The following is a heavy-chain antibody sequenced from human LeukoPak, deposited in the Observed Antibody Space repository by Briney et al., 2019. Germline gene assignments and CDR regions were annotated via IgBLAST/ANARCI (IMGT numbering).Heavy chain of an antibody. CDR2: ISGSGGST. CDR1: GFTFSSYA. D-gene: IGHD3-10*02. Sequence: PGGSLRLSCAASGFTFSSYAMSWVRQAPGKGLEWVSAISGSGGSTYYADSVKGRFTISRDNPKNTLSLQMSSLRAEDTGVYYCAKDQGSMFGYFNFWGQGTLVTASS. V-gene: IGHV3-23*01. J-gene: IGHJ4*02. CDR3: AKDQGSMFGYFNF.